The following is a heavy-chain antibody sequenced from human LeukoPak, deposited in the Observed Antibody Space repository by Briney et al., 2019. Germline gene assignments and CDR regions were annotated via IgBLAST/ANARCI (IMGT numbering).Heavy chain of an antibody. CDR3: ARDPLLGDYYGMDV. D-gene: IGHD3-10*01. V-gene: IGHV3-48*01. CDR2: VSGSGSTV. CDR1: GFTFGDHI. J-gene: IGHJ6*02. Sequence: GGSLGLSCAASGFTFGDHIMNWVRQLPGKSLEWVAHVSGSGSTVYYADSVKGRFTVSRDNGKSSLYLQMNSLRAEDTAVYYCARDPLLGDYYGMDVWGQGTTVTVSS.